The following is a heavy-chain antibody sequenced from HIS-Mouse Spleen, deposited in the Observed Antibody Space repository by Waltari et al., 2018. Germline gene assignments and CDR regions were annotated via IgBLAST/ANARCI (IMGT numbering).Heavy chain of an antibody. D-gene: IGHD6-13*01. V-gene: IGHV4-39*07. Sequence: QLQLQESRPGLVKPSETLSLTCTVSGGSISRSSYYWGWIRQPPGKGRELIGSIYYSGSTYYNQSLKSRVTISVDTSKNQFSLKRSSVTAADTAVYYCAREIPYSSSWYDWYFDLWGRGTLVTVSS. CDR3: AREIPYSSSWYDWYFDL. CDR2: IYYSGST. J-gene: IGHJ2*01. CDR1: GGSISRSSYY.